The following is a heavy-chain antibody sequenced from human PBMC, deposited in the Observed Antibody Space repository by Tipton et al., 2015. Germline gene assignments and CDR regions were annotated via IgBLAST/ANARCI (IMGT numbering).Heavy chain of an antibody. CDR1: GDSINSYY. Sequence: TLSLTCTVSGDSINSYYWSWVRQPPGKGLEWIGYIYYSGSTHYNPSFKSRVAISVDTSKNQFSLTLNSVTAADTAVYYCARDLEHGMDVWGQGTTVTVSS. D-gene: IGHD5-24*01. CDR3: ARDLEHGMDV. V-gene: IGHV4-59*01. CDR2: IYYSGST. J-gene: IGHJ6*02.